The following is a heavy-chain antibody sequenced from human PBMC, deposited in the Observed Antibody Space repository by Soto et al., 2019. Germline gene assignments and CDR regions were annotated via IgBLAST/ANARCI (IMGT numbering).Heavy chain of an antibody. Sequence: GGSLRLSCAASGFTFSSYGMHWVRQAPGKGLEWVAVIWYDGSNKYYADSVKGRFTISRDNSKNTLYLQMNSLRAEDTAVYFCATYFSGEGGRGYWGRGTQVTVSS. V-gene: IGHV3-33*01. CDR1: GFTFSSYG. D-gene: IGHD2-15*01. J-gene: IGHJ4*02. CDR2: IWYDGSNK. CDR3: ATYFSGEGGRGY.